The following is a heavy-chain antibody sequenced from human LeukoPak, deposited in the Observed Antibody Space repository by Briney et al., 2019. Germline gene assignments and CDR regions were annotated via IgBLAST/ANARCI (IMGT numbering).Heavy chain of an antibody. J-gene: IGHJ4*02. CDR1: GYTFTDYY. D-gene: IGHD5-12*01. CDR3: ARDYSGYPELWGFDY. Sequence: ASVKVSCKASGYTFTDYYIHWVRQAPGQGLEWMGWINPNSGGPNYAQKFLGRVTMTRDTSVSTAYMELGRLKSDDTAVYYCARDYSGYPELWGFDYWGQGTLVTVSS. V-gene: IGHV1-2*02. CDR2: INPNSGGP.